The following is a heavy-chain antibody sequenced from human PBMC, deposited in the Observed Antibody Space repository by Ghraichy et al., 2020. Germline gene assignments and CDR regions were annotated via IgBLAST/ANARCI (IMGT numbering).Heavy chain of an antibody. CDR1: GGSFSGYY. J-gene: IGHJ4*02. V-gene: IGHV4-34*01. CDR2: INHSGST. D-gene: IGHD4-23*01. CDR3: ARGALYGGNGPSDY. Sequence: ETLSLTCAVYGGSFSGYYWSWIRQPPGKGLEWIGEINHSGSTNYNPSLKSRVTISIDTSKNQFSLKLSSVTAADTAVYYCARGALYGGNGPSDYWGQGTLVTVSS.